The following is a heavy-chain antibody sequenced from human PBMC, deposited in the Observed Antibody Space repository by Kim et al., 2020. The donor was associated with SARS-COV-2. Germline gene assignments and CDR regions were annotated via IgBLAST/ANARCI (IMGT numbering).Heavy chain of an antibody. V-gene: IGHV4-59*13. D-gene: IGHD3-10*01. CDR2: IYYSGST. CDR3: ASSEMGFGELLPYFDY. Sequence: SESLSLTCTVSGGSISSYYWSWIRQPPGKGLEWIGYIYYSGSTNYNPSLKSRVTISVDTSKNQFSLKLSSVTAADTAVYYCASSEMGFGELLPYFDYWGQGTLVTVSS. CDR1: GGSISSYY. J-gene: IGHJ4*02.